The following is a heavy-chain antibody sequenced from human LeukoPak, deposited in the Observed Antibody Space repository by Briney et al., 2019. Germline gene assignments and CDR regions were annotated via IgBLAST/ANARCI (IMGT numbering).Heavy chain of an antibody. V-gene: IGHV4-34*01. D-gene: IGHD3-22*01. CDR2: INLSGST. CDR3: ANLVVTNLDAFDI. J-gene: IGHJ3*02. CDR1: GGSFSGYD. Sequence: NPSETLSLTCAVYGGSFSGYDWSWSRQPPGKGLEWIGEINLSGSTNYNPSLKRRVTISGETFKTQFSLKLSSVTAADTAVYYCANLVVTNLDAFDIWGQGTMVTVSS.